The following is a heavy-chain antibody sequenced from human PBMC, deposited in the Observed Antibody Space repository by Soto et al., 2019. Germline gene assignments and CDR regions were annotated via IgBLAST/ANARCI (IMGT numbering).Heavy chain of an antibody. J-gene: IGHJ5*02. CDR2: ISAYNGNT. V-gene: IGHV1-18*01. CDR1: GYTFTIYG. D-gene: IGHD4-17*01. Sequence: ASVKVSCKASGYTFTIYGISWVRQAPGQGLEWMGWISAYNGNTNYAQKLQGRVTMTTDTSTSTAYMELRSLRSDDTAVYYCARDLKLYKVTSRTGFPNWFDPWGQGTLVTVS. CDR3: ARDLKLYKVTSRTGFPNWFDP.